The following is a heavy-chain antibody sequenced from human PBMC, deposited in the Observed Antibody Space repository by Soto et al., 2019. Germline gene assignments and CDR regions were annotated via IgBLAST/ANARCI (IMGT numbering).Heavy chain of an antibody. CDR3: ARDMAIRTLWPYNWFDP. Sequence: TGGSLRLSCAASGCTFSNFGMHWVRQAPGKGLEWLAVIPYAGDNIYYAHSVKGRFTISRDNSKNTLYLQMNSLRADDTALYYCARDMAIRTLWPYNWFDPSGQGTLVTVSS. CDR1: GCTFSNFG. CDR2: IPYAGDNI. D-gene: IGHD2-15*01. J-gene: IGHJ5*02. V-gene: IGHV3-30*03.